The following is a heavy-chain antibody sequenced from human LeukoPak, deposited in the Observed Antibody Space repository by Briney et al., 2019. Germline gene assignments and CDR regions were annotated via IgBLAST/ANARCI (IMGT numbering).Heavy chain of an antibody. D-gene: IGHD2-2*01. CDR1: GYTFTSYG. J-gene: IGHJ6*02. Sequence: ASVKVSCKASGYTFTSYGISWVRQAPGQGLEWMGWISAYNGNTNYAQKLQGRVTMTTDTSTSTAYMELRSLRSDDTAVYYCARDFPAAISPYYYGMDVWGQGTTVTVSS. CDR3: ARDFPAAISPYYYGMDV. CDR2: ISAYNGNT. V-gene: IGHV1-18*01.